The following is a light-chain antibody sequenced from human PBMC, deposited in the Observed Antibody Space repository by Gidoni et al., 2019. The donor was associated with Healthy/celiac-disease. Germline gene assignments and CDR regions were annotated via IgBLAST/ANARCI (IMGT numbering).Light chain of an antibody. V-gene: IGKV2-29*02. CDR3: MQGIHLPWT. CDR2: EVS. CDR1: QSLMHRDGKTY. J-gene: IGKJ1*01. Sequence: DVVMTQTTLSLSVTPGQPAAITCQSSQSLMHRDGKTYLYWYLPTPGQSPQLLLYEVSSRFSGVPDWFSGSASGTDFPLNISRVEAEDVGFYYCMQGIHLPWTFGQGTKVEIK.